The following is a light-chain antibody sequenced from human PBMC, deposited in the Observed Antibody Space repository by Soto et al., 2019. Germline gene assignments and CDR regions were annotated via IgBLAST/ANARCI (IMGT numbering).Light chain of an antibody. CDR1: SIDVGSYNY. CDR2: DVT. CDR3: CSYAGRYTL. J-gene: IGLJ2*01. V-gene: IGLV2-11*01. Sequence: QSALTQPRSVSGSPGQSVTISCTGTSIDVGSYNYVSWYQQHPGKAPKFIIYDVTKRPSGVPDRFSGSKSGNTVSLTISGLQAEDEADYYCCSYAGRYTLFGGGTKLTVL.